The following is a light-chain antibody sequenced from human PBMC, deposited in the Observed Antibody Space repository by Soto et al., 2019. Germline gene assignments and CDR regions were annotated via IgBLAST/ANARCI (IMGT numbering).Light chain of an antibody. V-gene: IGKV3-15*01. CDR3: QQYNKWPPYT. J-gene: IGKJ2*01. CDR1: QSVSSN. CDR2: GAS. Sequence: EIVMTQSPANLSVSPGERATLSCRASQSVSSNLGWYQQKPGQGPRLLNYGASTRATSIPARFSGSGSGTEFTLTINSLQSEDFAVYYCQQYNKWPPYTFGQGTKLEIK.